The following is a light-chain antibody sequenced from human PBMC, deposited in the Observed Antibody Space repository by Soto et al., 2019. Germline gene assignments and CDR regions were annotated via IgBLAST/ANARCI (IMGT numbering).Light chain of an antibody. CDR3: AAWDDSLNGPHVV. J-gene: IGLJ2*01. CDR2: SNN. CDR1: SSNIGSNT. Sequence: QSVLTQPPSASGTPGQRVTISCSGSSSNIGSNTVNWYQQLPGTAPKLLIYSNNQRPSGVPDRFSGSKSGTSASLAISGLQSEDEADSYCAAWDDSLNGPHVVFGGGTKVTVL. V-gene: IGLV1-44*01.